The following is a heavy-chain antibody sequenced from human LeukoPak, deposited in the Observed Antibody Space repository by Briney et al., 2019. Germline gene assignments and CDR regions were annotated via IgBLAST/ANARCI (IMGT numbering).Heavy chain of an antibody. CDR2: IRSKAYDGTK. CDR1: GFTFGDYA. D-gene: IGHD6-13*01. Sequence: GRSLTLSCTASGFTFGDYAMSWVRQAPGKGLEWVGFIRSKAYDGTKEYAASVKARFTISRDDSKSIAYLRMNSLKTEDTAVYYCTAPGPGSSGYYYYGMDVWGKGTTVTVSS. J-gene: IGHJ6*04. CDR3: TAPGPGSSGYYYYGMDV. V-gene: IGHV3-49*04.